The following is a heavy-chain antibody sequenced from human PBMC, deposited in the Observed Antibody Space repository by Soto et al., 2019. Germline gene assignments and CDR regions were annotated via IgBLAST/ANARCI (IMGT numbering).Heavy chain of an antibody. CDR2: IYSSGST. Sequence: QVQLQESGPGLVKPSETLSLTCNVSGVSGGSISSYYWSWIRQPPGKGLEWIGYIYSSGSTNYNPSLKSRVTGLVDTSKNQVSLRLSSVTASATAVYYRARGAGYFWKISGYSMDVWGKGTTVTVSS. V-gene: IGHV4-59*01. CDR3: ARGAGYFWKISGYSMDV. J-gene: IGHJ6*03. CDR1: GGSISSYY. D-gene: IGHD3-3*01.